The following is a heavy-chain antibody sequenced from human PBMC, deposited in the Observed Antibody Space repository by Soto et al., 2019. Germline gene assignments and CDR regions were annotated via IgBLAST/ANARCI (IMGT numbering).Heavy chain of an antibody. J-gene: IGHJ4*02. CDR2: ISWNGGSV. V-gene: IGHV3-9*01. Sequence: GGSLRLSCAASGFTFDDYVMHWVRQAPGMGLEWVSGISWNGGSVAYADSVKGRFTISRDNAKNSLYLQMNSLRAEDTALYYRAKGPRTVATTSVFFDSWGQGTLVTVSS. CDR3: AKGPRTVATTSVFFDS. CDR1: GFTFDDYV. D-gene: IGHD1-26*01.